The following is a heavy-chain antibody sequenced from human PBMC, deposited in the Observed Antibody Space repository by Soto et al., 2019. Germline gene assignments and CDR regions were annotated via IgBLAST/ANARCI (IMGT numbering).Heavy chain of an antibody. CDR1: GFTVSSNY. CDR3: ARGGSGSGSFPPDY. J-gene: IGHJ4*02. D-gene: IGHD3-10*01. Sequence: EVQLVESGGGLVQPGGSLRLSCAASGFTVSSNYMSWVRQAPGKGLEWVSVIYSGGSTYYADSVKGRFTISRHNSKNTLYLQMNSLRAEDTAVYYCARGGSGSGSFPPDYWGQGTLVTVSS. CDR2: IYSGGST. V-gene: IGHV3-53*04.